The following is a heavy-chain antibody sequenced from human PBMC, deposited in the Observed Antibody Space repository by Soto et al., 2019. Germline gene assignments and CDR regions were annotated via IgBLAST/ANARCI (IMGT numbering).Heavy chain of an antibody. CDR3: ARGGGSSSWYNFYYYYYGMDV. CDR2: TYYRSKWYN. Sequence: PSQTLSLTCAISGDSVSSNSAAWNWIRQSPSRGLEWLGRTYYRSKWYNDYAVSVKSRITINPDTSKNQFSLQLNSVTPEDTAVYYCARGGGSSSWYNFYYYYYGMDVWGQGTMVTVSS. J-gene: IGHJ6*02. CDR1: GDSVSSNSAA. V-gene: IGHV6-1*01. D-gene: IGHD6-13*01.